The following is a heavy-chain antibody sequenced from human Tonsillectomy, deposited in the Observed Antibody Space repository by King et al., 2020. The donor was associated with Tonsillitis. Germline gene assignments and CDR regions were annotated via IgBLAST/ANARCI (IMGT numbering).Heavy chain of an antibody. D-gene: IGHD6-13*01. CDR3: ARDWRGYEWAAGMNYYYYMDV. Sequence: VQLVESGGGLVKPGGSLRLSCAASGFTFSDYYMSWIRQAPGKGLEWVSYISSSSSYTNYADSVKGRFTISRDNAKNSLYLQMNSLRAEDTAAYYCARDWRGYEWAAGMNYYYYMDVWGKGTTVTVSS. J-gene: IGHJ6*03. CDR2: ISSSSSYT. CDR1: GFTFSDYY. V-gene: IGHV3-11*05.